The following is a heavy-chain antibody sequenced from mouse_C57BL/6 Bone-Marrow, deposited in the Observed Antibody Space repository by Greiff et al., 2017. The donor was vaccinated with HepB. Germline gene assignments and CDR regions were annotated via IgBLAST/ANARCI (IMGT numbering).Heavy chain of an antibody. CDR1: GYTFTSYG. V-gene: IGHV1-81*01. Sequence: VKLMESGAELARPGASVKLSCKASGYTFTSYGISWVKQRTGQGLEWIGEIYPRSGNTYYNEKFKGKATLTADKSSSTAYMELRSLTSEDSAVYFCARSYYGSPAYWGQGTLVTVSA. D-gene: IGHD1-1*01. CDR2: IYPRSGNT. J-gene: IGHJ3*01. CDR3: ARSYYGSPAY.